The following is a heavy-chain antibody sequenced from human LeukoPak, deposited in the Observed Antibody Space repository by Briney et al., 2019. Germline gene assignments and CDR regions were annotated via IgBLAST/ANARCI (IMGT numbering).Heavy chain of an antibody. CDR1: GGSFSGYY. CDR2: IYHTGST. J-gene: IGHJ5*02. D-gene: IGHD5-24*01. Sequence: SETLSLTCAVYGGSFSGYYWSWIRQPPGKGLEWIGNIYHTGSTYYNPSLKSRVTISADTSKNQFSLKLSSVTAADTAVYYCARLARPTYNGWFDPWGQGTLVTVSS. CDR3: ARLARPTYNGWFDP. V-gene: IGHV4-34*01.